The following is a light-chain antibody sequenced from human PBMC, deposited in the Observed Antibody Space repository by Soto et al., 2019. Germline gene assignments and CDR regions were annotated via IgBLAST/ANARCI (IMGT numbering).Light chain of an antibody. CDR3: SSYAGSSNYV. CDR1: SSDVGAYKF. J-gene: IGLJ1*01. V-gene: IGLV2-8*01. CDR2: DVS. Sequence: QSALTQPPSASGSPGQSVTISCTGTSSDVGAYKFVSWYQQHPGKAPKLMIYDVSKRPTGVPDRFSGSKSGNTASLTVSGLQAEDEADYYCSSYAGSSNYVFGSWTKVTVL.